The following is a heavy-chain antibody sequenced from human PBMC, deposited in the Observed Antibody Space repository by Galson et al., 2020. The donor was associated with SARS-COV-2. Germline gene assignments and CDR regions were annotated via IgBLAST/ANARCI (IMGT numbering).Heavy chain of an antibody. CDR3: VRDKSISMIVVVLTTGAFDI. CDR2: ISYDGSNK. V-gene: IGHV3-30*04. J-gene: IGHJ3*02. D-gene: IGHD3-22*01. CDR1: GFTFSSYA. Sequence: GESLKISCAVSGFTFSSYAMHWVRQAPGKGLEWVAVISYDGSNKYYADSVKGRFTISRDNSKNTLYLQMNSLRAEDTAVYYCVRDKSISMIVVVLTTGAFDIWGQGTMVTVSS.